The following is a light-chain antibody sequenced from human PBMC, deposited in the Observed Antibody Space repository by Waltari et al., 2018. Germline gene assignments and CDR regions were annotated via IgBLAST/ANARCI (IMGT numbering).Light chain of an antibody. CDR1: DSDVGAYNF. V-gene: IGLV2-14*01. CDR3: SSYTTSNAPGV. CDR2: EVS. J-gene: IGLJ1*01. Sequence: QSALTQPASVPGSPGQSITISCTGTDSDVGAYNFVSWYRQHPGKAPHLIIYEVSERPPGISDRCSGPKSDNTASLTISGLQADDEAVYYCSSYTTSNAPGVFGTGTKVTVL.